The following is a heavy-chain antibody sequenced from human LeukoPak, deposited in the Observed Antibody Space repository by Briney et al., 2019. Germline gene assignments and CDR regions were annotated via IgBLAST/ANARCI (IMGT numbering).Heavy chain of an antibody. CDR3: ARAGGYDSSFRSFDI. Sequence: SETLSLTCAASGGSLSSGGSSWSWVRQPPGTGLEWLGYIYHSGSTYYNPSLKSRVTISVDRSKNQFSLKRSSVTAADTAVYYCARAGGYDSSFRSFDIWGQGTMVTVSS. CDR2: IYHSGST. V-gene: IGHV4-30-2*01. J-gene: IGHJ3*02. CDR1: GGSLSSGGSS. D-gene: IGHD3-22*01.